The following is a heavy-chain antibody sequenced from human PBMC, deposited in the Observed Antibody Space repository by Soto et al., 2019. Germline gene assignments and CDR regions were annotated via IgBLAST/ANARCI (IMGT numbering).Heavy chain of an antibody. D-gene: IGHD2-2*01. V-gene: IGHV4-61*01. CDR2: IYYSGST. Sequence: SETLSLTCTVSGGSVSSGSYYWSWIRQPPGKGLEWFGYIYYSGSTNYNPSLKSRVTISVDTSKNQFSLKLSSVTAADTAVYYCASVTRTCISTSCYRYYYGMDVWGQGTTVTGSS. J-gene: IGHJ6*02. CDR1: GGSVSSGSYY. CDR3: ASVTRTCISTSCYRYYYGMDV.